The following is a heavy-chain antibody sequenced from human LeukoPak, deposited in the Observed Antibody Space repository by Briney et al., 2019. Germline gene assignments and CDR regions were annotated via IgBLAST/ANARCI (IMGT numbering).Heavy chain of an antibody. D-gene: IGHD3-9*01. CDR3: ARSRDILTGYYYY. J-gene: IGHJ4*02. CDR2: MNPNSGNT. V-gene: IGHV1-8*01. Sequence: GASVKVSCKASGYTFTSYDINWVRQATGQGLEWMGWMNPNSGNTGYAQKFQGRVTMTRNTSMSTAYMELSSLRSEDTAVYYCARSRDILTGYYYYWGQGTLVTVSS. CDR1: GYTFTSYD.